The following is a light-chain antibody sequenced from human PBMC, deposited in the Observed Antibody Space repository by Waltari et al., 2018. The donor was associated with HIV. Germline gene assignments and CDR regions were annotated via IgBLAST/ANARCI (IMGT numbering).Light chain of an antibody. J-gene: IGKJ4*01. V-gene: IGKV3-11*01. CDR3: HQRHNWLS. Sequence: EIVLTQSPAILSLSPGDSATLPCRASQTVSGYLAWYQKKPGQVLRLLIYDASNRAPGIPDRFSGRGSGTDYTLTISNLEPEDFAVYYCHQRHNWLSFGGGTKVELK. CDR2: DAS. CDR1: QTVSGY.